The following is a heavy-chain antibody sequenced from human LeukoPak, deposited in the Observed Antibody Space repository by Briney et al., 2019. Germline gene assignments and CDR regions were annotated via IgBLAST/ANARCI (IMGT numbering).Heavy chain of an antibody. CDR1: GFTFSSKG. V-gene: IGHV3-30*02. Sequence: GGSLRLSCAASGFTFSSKGMHWVRQAPGKGLEWVAFIQYDGSYKYYAESVKDRFTISRDNSKNTLYLQMNSLRAEDTAVYYCATHFPELTIFGLCYWGQGTLVTVSS. D-gene: IGHD3-3*01. J-gene: IGHJ4*02. CDR3: ATHFPELTIFGLCY. CDR2: IQYDGSYK.